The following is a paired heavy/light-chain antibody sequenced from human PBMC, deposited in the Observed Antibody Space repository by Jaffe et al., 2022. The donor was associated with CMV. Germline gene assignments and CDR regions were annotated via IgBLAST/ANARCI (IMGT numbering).Heavy chain of an antibody. V-gene: IGHV4-59*08. J-gene: IGHJ4*02. CDR1: GGSISGYY. D-gene: IGHD2-21*02. CDR3: ARHNLGDFRWTYYFDS. CDR2: IFNTGTT. Sequence: QVQLQESGPGVVKPSETLSLTCTVSGGSISGYYWSWIRQSPQKGLEWIGYIFNTGTTNYNPSLKSRVTISVDTSKNQFSLKLSSVTAADTAVYYCARHNLGDFRWTYYFDSWGQGTLVTVSS.
Light chain of an antibody. CDR1: QNISFW. CDR2: AAS. V-gene: IGKV1-12*01. J-gene: IGKJ1*01. Sequence: DIQMTQSPSSVSASVGDRVTITCRASQNISFWLAWYQQKPGKAPKLLIYAASSLQSGVSSRFAGSGSGTNFSLTINGLQPEDFATYYCQRANTLPPAFGQGTKVDVK. CDR3: QRANTLPPA.